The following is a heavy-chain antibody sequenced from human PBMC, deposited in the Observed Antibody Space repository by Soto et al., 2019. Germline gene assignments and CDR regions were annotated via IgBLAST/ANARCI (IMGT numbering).Heavy chain of an antibody. D-gene: IGHD6-25*01. CDR1: GGSFRGYY. CDR3: ARNIAAAAMGE. CDR2: INHSGST. V-gene: IGHV4-34*01. Sequence: SETLSLTCAVYGGSFRGYYWRWFRQPPGKGLEWIGEINHSGSTNYNPSLKSRVTISVDTSKNQFSLKLSSVTAADTAVDDGARNIAAAAMGEWGQRTLVTVS. J-gene: IGHJ4*02.